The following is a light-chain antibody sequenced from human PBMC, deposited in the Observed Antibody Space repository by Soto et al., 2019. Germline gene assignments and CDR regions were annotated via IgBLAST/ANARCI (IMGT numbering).Light chain of an antibody. Sequence: ETVLTQSPATLSLSVGERATLSCRASQSINNYLAWFQQKPGQAPRLLIYDSSNRATGVPARFSGSGFGTDFTLTISSLEPEDSAVYYCQQRVHWPPLTFGGGTKVEIK. CDR1: QSINNY. V-gene: IGKV3-11*01. J-gene: IGKJ4*01. CDR3: QQRVHWPPLT. CDR2: DSS.